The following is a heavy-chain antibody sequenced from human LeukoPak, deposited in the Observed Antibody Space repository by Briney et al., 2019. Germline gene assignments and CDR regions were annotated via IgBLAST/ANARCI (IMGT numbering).Heavy chain of an antibody. V-gene: IGHV3-7*01. J-gene: IGHJ4*02. CDR1: GFTFSSYW. CDR3: ARDKYDFWSGYHEGYFDY. Sequence: GGSLRLSCAASGFTFSSYWMSWVRQAPGKGLEWVANIKQDGSEKYYVDSVKGRFTISRDNAKNSLYLQMNSLRAEDTAVYYCARDKYDFWSGYHEGYFDYWGQGTLVTVSS. D-gene: IGHD3-3*01. CDR2: IKQDGSEK.